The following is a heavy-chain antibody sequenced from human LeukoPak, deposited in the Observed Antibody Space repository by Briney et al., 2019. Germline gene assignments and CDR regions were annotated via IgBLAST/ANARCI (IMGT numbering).Heavy chain of an antibody. D-gene: IGHD3-10*01. CDR2: INPNSGGT. CDR3: ARDAGSPELRFDY. V-gene: IGHV1-2*02. Sequence: ASVKVSCKASGYTFTDYYMHWVRQAPGQGLEWMGWINPNSGGTNYAQKFQGRVTMTRDTSISTAYMELSRLRSDDTAVYYCARDAGSPELRFDYWGQGTLVTVSS. J-gene: IGHJ4*02. CDR1: GYTFTDYY.